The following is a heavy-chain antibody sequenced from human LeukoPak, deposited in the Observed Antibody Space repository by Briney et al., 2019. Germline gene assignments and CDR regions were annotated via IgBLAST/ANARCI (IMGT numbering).Heavy chain of an antibody. CDR2: IKQDGSEK. Sequence: GGCLRLSCAASGFTFIGYWMSWVRQAPGKGLEWVSNIKQDGSEKYYVDSVKGRFTISRDNAKNSLYLQMNSLRAEDTAVYYCARRGGYSDYDSSARFDYWGQGTLVTVSS. CDR3: ARRGGYSDYDSSARFDY. J-gene: IGHJ4*02. V-gene: IGHV3-7*01. CDR1: GFTFIGYW. D-gene: IGHD5-12*01.